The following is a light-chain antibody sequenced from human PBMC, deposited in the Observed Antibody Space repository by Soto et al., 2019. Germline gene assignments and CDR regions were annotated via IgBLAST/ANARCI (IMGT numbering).Light chain of an antibody. V-gene: IGLV1-40*01. CDR2: GNS. J-gene: IGLJ2*01. Sequence: QSALTQPPSVSGAPGQRVTISCTGSSSNIGAGYDVHWYQQLPGTAPKLLIYGNSNRPSGVPDRFSGSKFGTSASLAITGLQAEDEADYYCQSYDSSLSGSVVFGGGTKLTVL. CDR1: SSNIGAGYD. CDR3: QSYDSSLSGSVV.